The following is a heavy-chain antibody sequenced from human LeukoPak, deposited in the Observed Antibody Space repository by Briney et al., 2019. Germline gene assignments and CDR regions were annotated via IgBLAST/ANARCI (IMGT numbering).Heavy chain of an antibody. CDR1: GYTFTRYG. CDR3: ARSPDILTGENFDY. CDR2: INPNSGVT. V-gene: IGHV1-2*02. Sequence: ASVKVSCKASGYTFTRYGISWVRQAPGQGLEWMGWINPNSGVTYYAQKFQGRVTMTRDMSISTAYMELSRLRSDDTAVYYCARSPDILTGENFDYWGQGTLVTVSS. J-gene: IGHJ4*02. D-gene: IGHD3-9*01.